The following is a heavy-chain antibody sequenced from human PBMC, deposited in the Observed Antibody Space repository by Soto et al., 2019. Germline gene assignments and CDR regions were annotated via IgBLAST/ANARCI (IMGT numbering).Heavy chain of an antibody. V-gene: IGHV1-3*01. J-gene: IGHJ5*02. D-gene: IGHD3-10*01. Sequence: ASVKVSCKASGYTFTSYAMHWVRQAPGQRLEWMGWINAGNGNTKYSQKFQGRVTITRDTSASTAYMELSSLRSEDTAVYYCARFRMVRGVIYWFDPWGQGTLVTVSS. CDR1: GYTFTSYA. CDR3: ARFRMVRGVIYWFDP. CDR2: INAGNGNT.